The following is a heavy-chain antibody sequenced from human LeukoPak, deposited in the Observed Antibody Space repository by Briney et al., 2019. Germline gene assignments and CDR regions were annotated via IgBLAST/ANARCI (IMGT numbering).Heavy chain of an antibody. J-gene: IGHJ4*02. V-gene: IGHV3-33*01. CDR1: GFTFSSYG. D-gene: IGHD2/OR15-2a*01. Sequence: GGSLRLSCAASGFTFSSYGMPWVRQAPGKGLEWVAVIWYDGSNKYYADSVKGRFTISRDNSKNTLYLQMNSLRAEDTAVYYCARDHLYGDYFDYWGQGTLVTVSS. CDR2: IWYDGSNK. CDR3: ARDHLYGDYFDY.